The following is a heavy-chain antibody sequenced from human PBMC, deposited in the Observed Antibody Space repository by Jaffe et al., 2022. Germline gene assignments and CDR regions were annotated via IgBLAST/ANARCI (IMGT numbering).Heavy chain of an antibody. CDR1: GYSISSGYY. CDR3: ARQVFYGSGSYYNDFDY. V-gene: IGHV4-38-2*01. Sequence: QVQLQESGPGLVKPSETLSLTCAVSGYSISSGYYWGWIRQPPGKGLEWIGSIYHSGSTYYNPSLKSRVTISVDTSKNQFSLKLSSVTAADTAVYYCARQVFYGSGSYYNDFDYWGQGTLVTVSS. D-gene: IGHD3-10*01. J-gene: IGHJ4*02. CDR2: IYHSGST.